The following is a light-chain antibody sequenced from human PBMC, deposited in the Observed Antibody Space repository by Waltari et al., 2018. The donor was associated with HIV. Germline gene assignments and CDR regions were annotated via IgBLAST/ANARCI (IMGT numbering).Light chain of an antibody. CDR2: SDT. CDR1: NIGSKS. CDR3: HVWDSFSDHRV. J-gene: IGLJ2*01. Sequence: SYVLTQPPSVSVAPGQTARISCEGDNIGSKSVHWYQQKPGQAPVLVVYSDTDRPSGIPERFSGSNSGNTATLIISGVEAGDEADYYCHVWDSFSDHRVFGGGTELTVL. V-gene: IGLV3-21*02.